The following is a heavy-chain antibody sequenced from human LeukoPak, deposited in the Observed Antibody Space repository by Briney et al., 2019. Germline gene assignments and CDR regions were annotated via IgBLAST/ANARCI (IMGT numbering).Heavy chain of an antibody. Sequence: KPSETLSLTCSVSGGSISSYYWSWIRQPPGKGLEWIGYIYYSGSTNYNPSLKSRVTMSVDTSKNQFSLKLTSVTAADTAVYYCARVGRAFTARSSFFDYWGQGTLVTVSS. V-gene: IGHV4-59*08. D-gene: IGHD6-6*01. CDR1: GGSISSYY. CDR2: IYYSGST. CDR3: ARVGRAFTARSSFFDY. J-gene: IGHJ4*02.